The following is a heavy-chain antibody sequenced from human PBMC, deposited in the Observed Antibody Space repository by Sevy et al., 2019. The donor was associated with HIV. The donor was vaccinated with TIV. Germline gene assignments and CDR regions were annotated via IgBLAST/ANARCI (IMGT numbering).Heavy chain of an antibody. Sequence: GGSLRLSCEASGFTFRSYEMNWVRQAPGKGLEWVSYISSSGSSRYYADSVKGRITISRDNAKNSLFLQMNSLRAEDTAVYYCARDRQSNRYGQPDAFDIWGHGTMVTVSS. D-gene: IGHD5-18*01. CDR3: ARDRQSNRYGQPDAFDI. CDR2: ISSSGSSR. J-gene: IGHJ3*02. CDR1: GFTFRSYE. V-gene: IGHV3-48*03.